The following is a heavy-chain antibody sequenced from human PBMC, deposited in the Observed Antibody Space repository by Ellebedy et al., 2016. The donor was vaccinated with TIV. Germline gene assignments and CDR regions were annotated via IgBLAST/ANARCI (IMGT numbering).Heavy chain of an antibody. V-gene: IGHV3-21*01. CDR1: GFSFSPYG. CDR2: IVTSSNV. J-gene: IGHJ6*03. D-gene: IGHD2-2*01. CDR3: ARDPYCPTTNCHLGPYYYYYMDV. Sequence: GESLKISCEASGFSFSPYGMNWVRQAPGKGLEWISSIVTSSNVYYADSVRGRFTISRDNAKNSLYLQMNSLRAEDTAVYYCARDPYCPTTNCHLGPYYYYYMDVWGKGTTVTVSS.